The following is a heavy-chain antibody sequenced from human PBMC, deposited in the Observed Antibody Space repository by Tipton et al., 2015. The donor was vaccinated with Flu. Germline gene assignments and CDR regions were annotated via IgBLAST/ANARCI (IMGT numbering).Heavy chain of an antibody. CDR1: GFTFSTYA. J-gene: IGHJ4*02. V-gene: IGHV3-23*01. D-gene: IGHD3-16*01. CDR3: ARGFIRLCDY. CDR2: ISGNGDAT. Sequence: SLRLSCAASGFTFSTYAMSWVRQAPGKGLEWVSSISGNGDATYYPESAKGRFTSSRDNSENLLYLQMNSLRVEDTAVYYCARGFIRLCDYWGQGTLVTVSS.